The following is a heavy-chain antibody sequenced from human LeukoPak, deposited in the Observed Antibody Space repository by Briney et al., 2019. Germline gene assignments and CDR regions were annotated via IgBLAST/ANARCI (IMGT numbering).Heavy chain of an antibody. CDR2: FDPEDGET. D-gene: IGHD3-9*01. J-gene: IGHJ3*02. V-gene: IGHV1-24*01. CDR1: GYTLTELS. Sequence: ASVKVSCKVSGYTLTELSMHWVRQAPGKGLEWMGGFDPEDGETIYAQKFQGRVTMTEVTSTDTAYMELSSLRSEDTAVYYCAATKYYDILTGYPTPGAFDIWGQGTMVTVSS. CDR3: AATKYYDILTGYPTPGAFDI.